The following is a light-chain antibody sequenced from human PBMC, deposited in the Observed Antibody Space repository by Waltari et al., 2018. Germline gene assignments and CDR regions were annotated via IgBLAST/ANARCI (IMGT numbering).Light chain of an antibody. Sequence: IVLTQSPGTLSLSPGERATLSCRASQSVNTYLPWYQQKPGQAPRLLIYGAYTRAAGIPDRFSGSGFGTDFSLTISRLEAEDFAVYYCQHHVRLPATFGQGTKVEIK. CDR3: QHHVRLPAT. CDR1: QSVNTY. J-gene: IGKJ1*01. V-gene: IGKV3-20*01. CDR2: GAY.